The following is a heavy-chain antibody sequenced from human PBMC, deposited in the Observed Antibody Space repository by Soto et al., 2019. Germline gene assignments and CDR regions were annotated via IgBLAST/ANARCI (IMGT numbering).Heavy chain of an antibody. CDR2: ISYDGSNK. CDR1: GFTFSSYG. D-gene: IGHD6-19*01. Sequence: QVQLVESGGGGVQPGRSLRLSCAASGFTFSSYGMHWVRQAPGKGLEWVAIISYDGSNKDYADSVKGRFTISRDNSKNTLYLQMNSLRAEDTAVYYCAKDRIDGYSSGWAYYYYGMDVWGQGTTVTVSS. J-gene: IGHJ6*02. V-gene: IGHV3-30*18. CDR3: AKDRIDGYSSGWAYYYYGMDV.